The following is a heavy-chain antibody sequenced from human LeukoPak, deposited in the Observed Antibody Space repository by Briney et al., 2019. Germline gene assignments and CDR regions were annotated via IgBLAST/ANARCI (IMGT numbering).Heavy chain of an antibody. V-gene: IGHV1-46*01. Sequence: ASVKVSCKASEYTFTSYYMHWVRQAPGQGLEWMGIINPGGGSTSYAQKLQGRVTMTRDTSTSTVYMELSSLRSEDTAVYYCARDQNGYNSDYWGQGTLVTVSS. D-gene: IGHD5-24*01. J-gene: IGHJ4*02. CDR2: INPGGGST. CDR1: EYTFTSYY. CDR3: ARDQNGYNSDY.